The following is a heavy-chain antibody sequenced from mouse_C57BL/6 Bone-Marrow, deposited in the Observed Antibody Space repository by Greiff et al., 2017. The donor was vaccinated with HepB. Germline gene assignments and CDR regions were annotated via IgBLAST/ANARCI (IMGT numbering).Heavy chain of an antibody. Sequence: EVKLVESGGDLVKPGGSLKLSCAASGFTFSSYGMSWVRQTPDKRLEWVATISSGGSYTYYPDSVKGRFTISRDNAKNTLYLQMSSLKSEDTAMYYCARGNWDVADWGQGTLVTVSA. CDR3: ARGNWDVAD. D-gene: IGHD4-1*01. CDR2: ISSGGSYT. CDR1: GFTFSSYG. V-gene: IGHV5-6*01. J-gene: IGHJ3*01.